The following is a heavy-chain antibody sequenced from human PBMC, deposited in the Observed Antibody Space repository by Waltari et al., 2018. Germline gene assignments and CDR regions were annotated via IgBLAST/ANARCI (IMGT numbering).Heavy chain of an antibody. CDR3: ATGGKLEQTY. CDR1: GATFASYT. Sequence: QLFQSGPGLRKLGSSVKFSARVSGATFASYTTTWVRQAPGQGLEWMGRIIPILGIANYAQKFKGRVTITADKSTSTAYMELSSLRSEDTAVYYCATGGKLEQTYWGQGTLVTVSS. V-gene: IGHV1-69*02. D-gene: IGHD1-1*01. J-gene: IGHJ4*02. CDR2: IIPILGIA.